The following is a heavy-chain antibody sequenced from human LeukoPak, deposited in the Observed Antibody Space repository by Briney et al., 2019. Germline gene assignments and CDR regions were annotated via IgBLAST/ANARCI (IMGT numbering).Heavy chain of an antibody. V-gene: IGHV5-51*01. CDR2: IYPGDSDT. D-gene: IGHD3-3*01. J-gene: IGHJ5*02. CDR3: ARRRRITIFGVVIETNWFDP. CDR1: GYSFTSYW. Sequence: LGESLKISCKGSGYSFTSYWIGWVRQMPGKGLEWMGIIYPGDSDTRYSPSFQGQVTISADKSISTAYLQWSSLEASDTAMYYCARRRRITIFGVVIETNWFDPWGQGTLVTVSS.